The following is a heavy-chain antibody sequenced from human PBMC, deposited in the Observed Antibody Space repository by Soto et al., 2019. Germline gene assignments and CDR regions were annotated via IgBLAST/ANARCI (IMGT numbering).Heavy chain of an antibody. J-gene: IGHJ4*02. Sequence: SXRLSLAASGFPFSSYSTNWVRRAPGKGLEWVSSISSSSSYIYYADSVKGRFTISRDNAKNSLYLQMNSLRAEDTAVYYCARDRDDYDSSGYSYWGQGILVTVS. CDR2: ISSSSSYI. D-gene: IGHD3-22*01. V-gene: IGHV3-21*01. CDR1: GFPFSSYS. CDR3: ARDRDDYDSSGYSY.